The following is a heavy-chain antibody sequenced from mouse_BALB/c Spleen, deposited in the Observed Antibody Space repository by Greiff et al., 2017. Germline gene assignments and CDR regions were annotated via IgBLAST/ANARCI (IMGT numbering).Heavy chain of an antibody. Sequence: EVMLVESGAELVKPGASVKLSCTASGFNIKDTYMHWVKQRPEQGLEWIGRIDPANGNTKYDPKFQGKATITADTSSNTAYLQLSSLTSEDTAVYYCARWMGRTMDYWGQGTSVTVSS. J-gene: IGHJ4*01. V-gene: IGHV14-3*02. D-gene: IGHD4-1*01. CDR3: ARWMGRTMDY. CDR1: GFNIKDTY. CDR2: IDPANGNT.